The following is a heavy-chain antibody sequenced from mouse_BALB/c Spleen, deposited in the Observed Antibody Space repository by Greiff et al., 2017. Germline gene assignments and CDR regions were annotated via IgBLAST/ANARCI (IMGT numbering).Heavy chain of an antibody. CDR3: ASCGNYFDY. CDR1: GFSLTSYG. CDR2: IWSGGST. Sequence: VKLMESGPGLVQPSQSLSITCTVSGFSLTSYGVHWVRQSPGKGLEWLGVIWSGGSTDYNAAFISRLSISKDNSKSQVFFRMNSLQADDTAIYYCASCGNYFDYWGQGTTLTVSS. D-gene: IGHD1-1*02. V-gene: IGHV2-4-1*01. J-gene: IGHJ2*01.